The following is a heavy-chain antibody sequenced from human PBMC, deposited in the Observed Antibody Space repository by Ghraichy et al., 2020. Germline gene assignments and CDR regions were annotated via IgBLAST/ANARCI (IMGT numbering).Heavy chain of an antibody. CDR1: GGSISSSSYY. J-gene: IGHJ5*02. CDR3: ARHTSGGQWLAFWFDP. Sequence: SQTLSLTCTVSGGSISSSSYYWGWIRQPPGKGLEWIGSIYYSGSTYYNPSLKSRVTISVDTSKNQFSLKLSSVTAADTAVYYCARHTSGGQWLAFWFDPWGQGTLVTVSS. V-gene: IGHV4-39*01. D-gene: IGHD6-19*01. CDR2: IYYSGST.